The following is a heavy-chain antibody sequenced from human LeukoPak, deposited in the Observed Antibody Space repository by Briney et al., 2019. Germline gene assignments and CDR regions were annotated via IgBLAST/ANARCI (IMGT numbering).Heavy chain of an antibody. J-gene: IGHJ6*03. V-gene: IGHV4-59*01. D-gene: IGHD2-21*02. CDR3: ARTLAYCGGDCYSGALYYYYMDV. Sequence: PSETLSLTCTVSGGSISSYYWSWIRQPPGKGLEWIGYIYYSGSTNYNPSLKSRVTISVDTSKNQFSLKLSSVTAADTAVYYCARTLAYCGGDCYSGALYYYYMDVWGKGTTVTISS. CDR1: GGSISSYY. CDR2: IYYSGST.